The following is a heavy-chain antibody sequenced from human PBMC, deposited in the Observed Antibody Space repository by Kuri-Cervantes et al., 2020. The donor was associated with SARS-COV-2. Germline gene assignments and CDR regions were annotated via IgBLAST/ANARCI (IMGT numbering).Heavy chain of an antibody. Sequence: SETLSLTCAVSGGSISSSNWWSWVRQPPGKGLEWIGEIYHSGSTNYNPSLKSRVTISVDKSKNQFSLKLSSVTAADTAVYYCARGRQFWDIVVVVAARWFDPWGQGTLVTVSS. CDR3: ARGRQFWDIVVVVAARWFDP. CDR2: IYHSGST. V-gene: IGHV4-4*02. J-gene: IGHJ5*02. CDR1: GGSISSSNW. D-gene: IGHD2-15*01.